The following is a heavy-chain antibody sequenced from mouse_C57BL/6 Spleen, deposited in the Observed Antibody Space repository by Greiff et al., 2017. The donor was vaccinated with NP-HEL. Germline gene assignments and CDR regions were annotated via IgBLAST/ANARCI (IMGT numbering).Heavy chain of an antibody. D-gene: IGHD4-1*01. CDR2: INPNNGGT. CDR1: GYTFTDYY. CDR3: ARSRLADY. J-gene: IGHJ2*01. V-gene: IGHV1-26*01. Sequence: VQLQQSGPELVKPGASVKISCKASGYTFTDYYMNWVKQSHGKSLEWIGDINPNNGGTSYNQKFKGKATLTVDKSSSTAYMELRSLTSEDSAVYYCARSRLADYWGQGTTLTVSS.